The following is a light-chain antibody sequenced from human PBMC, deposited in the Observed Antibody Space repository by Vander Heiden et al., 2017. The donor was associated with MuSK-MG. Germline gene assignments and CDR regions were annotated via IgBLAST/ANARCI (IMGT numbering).Light chain of an antibody. CDR2: DDS. V-gene: IGLV3-21*02. Sequence: SYVLTQPPSVSVAPGQTARITCGGNNMGSKSVHWYQQKPGPAPVLVVYDDSDRRSGIPERFSGSNSGNTATLTTSRVEAGDEADYYCQVWDRSSDHWVFGGGTKLTVL. CDR1: NMGSKS. J-gene: IGLJ3*02. CDR3: QVWDRSSDHWV.